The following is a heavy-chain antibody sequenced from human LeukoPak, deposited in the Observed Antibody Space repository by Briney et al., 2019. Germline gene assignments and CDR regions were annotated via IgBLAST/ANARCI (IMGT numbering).Heavy chain of an antibody. D-gene: IGHD2-21*02. CDR3: AKDIVVVTSGSNAFDI. Sequence: PGGSLRLSCAASGFTFSSYSMNWVRQAPGKGLEWVSSISSSSSYIYYADSVKGRFTISRDNAKNSLYLQMNSLRAEDTAVYYCAKDIVVVTSGSNAFDIWGQGTTVTVSS. V-gene: IGHV3-21*04. J-gene: IGHJ3*02. CDR1: GFTFSSYS. CDR2: ISSSSSYI.